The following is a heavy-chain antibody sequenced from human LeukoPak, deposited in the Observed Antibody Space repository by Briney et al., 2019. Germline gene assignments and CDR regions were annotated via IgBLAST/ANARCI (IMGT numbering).Heavy chain of an antibody. V-gene: IGHV3-30*01. CDR3: ARDNRDTLDY. J-gene: IGHJ4*02. Sequence: GGSLRLSCAASGFTFSSYAIHWVRQAPGKGLGWVAVISYDGSNKYYADAVKGRFTISSDNSKNTLYLQMNSLRAEDTAVYYCARDNRDTLDYWGQGTLVTVSS. CDR1: GFTFSSYA. D-gene: IGHD1-14*01. CDR2: ISYDGSNK.